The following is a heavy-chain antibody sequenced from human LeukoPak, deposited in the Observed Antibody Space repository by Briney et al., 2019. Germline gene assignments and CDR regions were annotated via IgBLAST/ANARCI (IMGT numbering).Heavy chain of an antibody. V-gene: IGHV3-15*04. CDR1: GFTFNYAW. D-gene: IGHD1-7*01. Sequence: GGSLRLSCAASGFTFNYAWMSWVRQVPGKGLEWVGQTVSEIDGGTTDYATPVKGRFTISRDDSKSTLYLQMNSLKIEDTAVYYCTTDEDWNYARKDVWGQGASVIVSS. CDR3: TTDEDWNYARKDV. CDR2: TVSEIDGGTT. J-gene: IGHJ6*02.